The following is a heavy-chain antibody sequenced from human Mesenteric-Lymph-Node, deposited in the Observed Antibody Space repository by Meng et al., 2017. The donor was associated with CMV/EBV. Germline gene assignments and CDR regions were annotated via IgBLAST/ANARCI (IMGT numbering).Heavy chain of an antibody. D-gene: IGHD6-13*01. V-gene: IGHV1-69*02. Sequence: QVQLVQSGAEVKKPGSSVKVACKASGGTFSSYTISWVRQAPGQGLEWMGRISPILGIANYAQKFQGRVTITADKSTSTAYMEVSSLRSEDTAVYYCAGGIASAGSRWFDPWGQGTLVTVSS. CDR2: ISPILGIA. CDR1: GGTFSSYT. CDR3: AGGIASAGSRWFDP. J-gene: IGHJ5*02.